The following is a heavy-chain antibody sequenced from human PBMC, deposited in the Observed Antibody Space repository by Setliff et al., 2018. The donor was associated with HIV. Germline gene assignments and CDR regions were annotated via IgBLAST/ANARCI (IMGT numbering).Heavy chain of an antibody. V-gene: IGHV3-15*01. Sequence: GGSLRLSCAASEFTLSGYSMNWVRQAPGKGLEWVGRIRSKVDGGAADYAAPVKGRFTISRDDSKSTLYLQMNSLRVEDTAVYYCSAFEMWGQGTMVTVSS. CDR1: EFTLSGYS. J-gene: IGHJ3*02. CDR3: SAFEM. CDR2: IRSKVDGGAA.